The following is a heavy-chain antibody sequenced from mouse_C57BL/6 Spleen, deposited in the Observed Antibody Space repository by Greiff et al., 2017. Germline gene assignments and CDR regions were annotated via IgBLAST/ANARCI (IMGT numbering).Heavy chain of an antibody. CDR1: GFTFSDYG. V-gene: IGHV5-17*01. J-gene: IGHJ1*03. CDR2: ISSGSSTI. Sequence: EVMLVESGGGLVKPGGSLKLSCAASGFTFSDYGMHWVRQAPEKGLEWVAYISSGSSTIYYADTVKGRFTISRDNAKNTLFLQMTSLRSEDTAMYYGARPNWAWYFDVWGTGTTVTVSS. D-gene: IGHD4-1*01. CDR3: ARPNWAWYFDV.